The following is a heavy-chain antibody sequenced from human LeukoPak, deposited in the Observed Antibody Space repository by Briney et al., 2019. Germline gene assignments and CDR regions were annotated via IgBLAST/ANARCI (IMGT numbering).Heavy chain of an antibody. V-gene: IGHV3-23*01. Sequence: PGGSLRLSCAGSGFTFSSYAMSWVRQAPGKGLEWVSAIRGSSGSTYYADSVKGRFTISRDNSNNTLYLQMNSLRAEDPAVYYCAKLMGLSPHDYGDSRGPYYYYGMDVWGPGTTVNVSS. CDR1: GFTFSSYA. J-gene: IGHJ6*02. CDR3: AKLMGLSPHDYGDSRGPYYYYGMDV. D-gene: IGHD4-17*01. CDR2: IRGSSGST.